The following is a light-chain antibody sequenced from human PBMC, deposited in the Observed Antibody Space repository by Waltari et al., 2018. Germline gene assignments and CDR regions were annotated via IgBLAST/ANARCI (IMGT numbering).Light chain of an antibody. CDR3: QQANSFPYS. Sequence: DIQMTQSPSSVSASVGDRVTITCRASQDIRTWLTWYQQKPGKAPKLLIYAASGLQSGVPSRFSGSGTGTECTLTISSLQPEDFATYYCQQANSFPYSFGQGTKLEIK. CDR2: AAS. V-gene: IGKV1-12*01. J-gene: IGKJ2*03. CDR1: QDIRTW.